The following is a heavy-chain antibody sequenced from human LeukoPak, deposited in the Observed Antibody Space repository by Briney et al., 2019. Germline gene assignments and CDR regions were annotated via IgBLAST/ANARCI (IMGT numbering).Heavy chain of an antibody. CDR2: IIPIFGTA. J-gene: IGHJ4*02. CDR1: GGTFISYA. CDR3: ALDYGDALIIV. V-gene: IGHV1-69*13. Sequence: ASVKVSCKASGGTFISYAISWVRQAPGQGLEWMGGIIPIFGTANYAQKFQGRVTITADESTSTAYMELSSLRSEDTAVYYCALDYGDALIIVWGQGTLVTVSS. D-gene: IGHD4-17*01.